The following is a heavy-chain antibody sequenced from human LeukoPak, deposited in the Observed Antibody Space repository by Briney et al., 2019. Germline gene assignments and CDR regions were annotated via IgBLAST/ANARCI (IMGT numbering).Heavy chain of an antibody. J-gene: IGHJ1*01. CDR3: ARERGSGWGGWIQH. D-gene: IGHD6-19*01. Sequence: SVKGRFTISRDNTKNSLYLQMNSLRAEDTSVYYCARERGSGWGGWIQHWGQGTLVTVPS. V-gene: IGHV3-21*01.